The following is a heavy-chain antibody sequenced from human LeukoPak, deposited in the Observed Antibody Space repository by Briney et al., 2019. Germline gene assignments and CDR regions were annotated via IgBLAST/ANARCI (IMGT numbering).Heavy chain of an antibody. CDR2: ISGSGGST. CDR3: AKAIDSSGYYPRPYYYYMDV. D-gene: IGHD3-22*01. V-gene: IGHV3-23*01. Sequence: GGSLRLSCAAPGFTFSSYAMSWVRQAPGKGLEWVSGISGSGGSTYYADSVKGRFTISRDNSKNTLYLQMNSLRAEDTAVYYCAKAIDSSGYYPRPYYYYMDVWGKGTTVTVSS. CDR1: GFTFSSYA. J-gene: IGHJ6*03.